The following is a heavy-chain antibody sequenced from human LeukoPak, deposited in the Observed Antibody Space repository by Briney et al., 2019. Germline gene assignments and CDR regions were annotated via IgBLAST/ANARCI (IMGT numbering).Heavy chain of an antibody. CDR2: ISYDGSNK. D-gene: IGHD2-8*02. J-gene: IGHJ4*02. V-gene: IGHV3-30*01. CDR1: GFTFSSYW. Sequence: PGGSLRLSCAASGFTFSSYWMSWVRQAPGKGLEWVAVISYDGSNKYYADSVKGRFTISRDNSKNTLYLQMNSLRAEDTAVYYCARARTGGYFDYWGQGTLVTVSS. CDR3: ARARTGGYFDY.